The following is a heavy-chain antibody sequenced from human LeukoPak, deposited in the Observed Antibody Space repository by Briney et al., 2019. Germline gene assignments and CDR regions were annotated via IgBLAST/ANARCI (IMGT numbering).Heavy chain of an antibody. CDR3: AREPPMGRSYHGMDV. CDR1: GFPFRDFS. D-gene: IGHD3-10*01. Sequence: SGGSLRLSCTTSGFPFRDFSMTWVRQAPGQGLEWISTTDSGGTSTYYAESVKGRFTISRDNSKDALYLQMSSLRAEDTAVYYCAREPPMGRSYHGMDVWGQGTTVTVSS. J-gene: IGHJ6*02. CDR2: TDSGGTST. V-gene: IGHV3-23*01.